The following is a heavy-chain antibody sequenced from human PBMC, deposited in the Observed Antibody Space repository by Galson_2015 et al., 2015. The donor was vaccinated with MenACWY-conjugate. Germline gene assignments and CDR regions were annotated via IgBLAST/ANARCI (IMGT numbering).Heavy chain of an antibody. D-gene: IGHD5/OR15-5a*01. J-gene: IGHJ4*02. V-gene: IGHV3-74*01. CDR1: GFTFSSYW. CDR3: ARMRYSVTWNGFDY. Sequence: SLRLSCAASGFTFSSYWMHWVRQTPGKGLVWVVRLNADGASINYADSVQGRFTISRDNAKNTLYLQMNSLRAEDTAVYYCARMRYSVTWNGFDYWGRGTLVTVSS. CDR2: LNADGASI.